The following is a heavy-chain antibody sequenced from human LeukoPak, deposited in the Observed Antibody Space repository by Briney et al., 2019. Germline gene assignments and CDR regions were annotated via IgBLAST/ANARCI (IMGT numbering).Heavy chain of an antibody. V-gene: IGHV3-23*01. D-gene: IGHD3-10*01. CDR2: IGGSGNNT. CDR1: GFTFSSYA. J-gene: IGHJ4*02. Sequence: GGSLRLSCAASGFTFSSYAMSWVRQASGKGLEWVSGIGGSGNNTYYADSVKGRFTISRDNSKNTLYLQMNSLRAEDTAVYYCARKAGYYYGSGDHWGQGTLVTVSS. CDR3: ARKAGYYYGSGDH.